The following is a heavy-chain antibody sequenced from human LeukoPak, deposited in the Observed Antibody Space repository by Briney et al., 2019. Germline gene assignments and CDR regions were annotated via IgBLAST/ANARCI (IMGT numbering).Heavy chain of an antibody. Sequence: ASVKVSCKASGYTFSNYGISWVRQAPGQGLECMGWISGYNGNTNYAQNLQGRVTMTTDTSTSTAYMELRSLRSDDTAVYYCARTLKHCTSGVCSTSSYYYYGLDVWGQGTTVTVSS. D-gene: IGHD2-8*01. CDR1: GYTFSNYG. CDR3: ARTLKHCTSGVCSTSSYYYYGLDV. V-gene: IGHV1-18*01. CDR2: ISGYNGNT. J-gene: IGHJ6*02.